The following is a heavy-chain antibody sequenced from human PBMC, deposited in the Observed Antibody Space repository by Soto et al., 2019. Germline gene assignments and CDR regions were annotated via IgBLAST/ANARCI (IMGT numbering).Heavy chain of an antibody. CDR2: IWYDGSNK. CDR1: GFTFSSYG. D-gene: IGHD3-22*01. Sequence: GGSLRLSCAASGFTFSSYGMHWVRQAPGKGLEWVAVIWYDGSNKYYADSVKGRFTISRDNSKNTLYLQMNSLRAEDTAVYYCARDQSSSHYYDSSGRDYWGQGTLVTVSS. V-gene: IGHV3-33*01. CDR3: ARDQSSSHYYDSSGRDY. J-gene: IGHJ4*02.